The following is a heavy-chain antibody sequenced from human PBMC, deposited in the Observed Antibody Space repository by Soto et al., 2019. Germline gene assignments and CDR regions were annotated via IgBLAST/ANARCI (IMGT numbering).Heavy chain of an antibody. CDR1: GGSISSGGYS. J-gene: IGHJ5*02. CDR3: ARFYRHYDSSGYSGYNRFDP. CDR2: IYHSGST. V-gene: IGHV4-30-2*01. Sequence: SETLSLTCAVSGGSISSGGYSWSWIRQPPGKGLEWIGYIYHSGSTYYNPSLKSRVTISVDRSKNQFSLKLSSVTAADTAVYYCARFYRHYDSSGYSGYNRFDPWGQGTLVTVSS. D-gene: IGHD3-22*01.